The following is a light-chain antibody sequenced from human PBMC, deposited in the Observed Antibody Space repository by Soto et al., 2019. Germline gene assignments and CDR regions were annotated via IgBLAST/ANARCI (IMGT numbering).Light chain of an antibody. J-gene: IGLJ1*01. CDR3: QSFDSALLAYV. Sequence: QSVLTQPPSVSGAPGQRVTISCTVASSNVGPADAVHWYQQIPGSTPKLLIFDDNVRPSGVPDRFSASKSGTTASLAITGLQTEDEADYYCQSFDSALLAYVFGTGTKVTVL. CDR1: SSNVGPADA. V-gene: IGLV1-40*01. CDR2: DDN.